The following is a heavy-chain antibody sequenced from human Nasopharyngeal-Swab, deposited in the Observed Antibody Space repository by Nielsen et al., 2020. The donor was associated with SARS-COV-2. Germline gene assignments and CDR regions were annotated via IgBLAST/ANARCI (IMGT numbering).Heavy chain of an antibody. CDR2: ISSSSRTI. D-gene: IGHD1-26*01. CDR1: EFTFNTYD. J-gene: IGHJ4*02. Sequence: RISCAASEFTFNTYDMNWVRQAPGQELAWLSYISSSSRTIYYADSVKGRFTISRDNAKNSLYLQMNTLRDEDTAVYYYARLRYYSSDYWGQGTLVTVSS. CDR3: ARLRYYSSDY. V-gene: IGHV3-48*02.